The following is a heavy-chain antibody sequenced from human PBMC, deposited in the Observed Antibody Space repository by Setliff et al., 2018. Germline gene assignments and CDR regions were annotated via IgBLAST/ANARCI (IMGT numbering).Heavy chain of an antibody. Sequence: TSETLSLTCTFYGGPFSDYYWGWVRQTPGKGLEWIAEINPSGTTNYIPSLKSRLTISADESKRQVSLKLTSLTAADTAVYYCASPQARGFWARYYFDLWGQGTLVTVSS. V-gene: IGHV4-34*01. CDR2: INPSGTT. D-gene: IGHD6-6*01. CDR3: ASPQARGFWARYYFDL. CDR1: GGPFSDYY. J-gene: IGHJ4*02.